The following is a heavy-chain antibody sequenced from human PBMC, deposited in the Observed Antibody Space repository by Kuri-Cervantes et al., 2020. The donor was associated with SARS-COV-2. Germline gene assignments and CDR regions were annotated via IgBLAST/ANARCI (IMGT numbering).Heavy chain of an antibody. CDR2: IWYDGSNK. V-gene: IGHV3-30*02. J-gene: IGHJ6*02. D-gene: IGHD2-2*01. Sequence: GGSLRLSCAASGFTFSSYGMHWVRQAPGKGLEWVAVIWYDGSNKYYADSVKGRFTISRDNSKNTLYLQMNSLRAEDTAVYYCAKALRIVVVPAALGFDYYYGMDVWGQGTTVTVSS. CDR1: GFTFSSYG. CDR3: AKALRIVVVPAALGFDYYYGMDV.